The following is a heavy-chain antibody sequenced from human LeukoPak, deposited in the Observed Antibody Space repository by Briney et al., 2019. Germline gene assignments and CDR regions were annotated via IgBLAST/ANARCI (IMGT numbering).Heavy chain of an antibody. D-gene: IGHD2-21*01. J-gene: IGHJ4*02. Sequence: SETLSLTCIVSGDSISSDYWSWIRQSPGKGLEWIGYINYSGSSEYNPSLKSRVPISVNSSKYQVSLKMRSVTAADTAVYYCARLDCISDTCYNYWALGALVTVSS. V-gene: IGHV4-59*08. CDR3: ARLDCISDTCYNY. CDR2: INYSGSS. CDR1: GDSISSDY.